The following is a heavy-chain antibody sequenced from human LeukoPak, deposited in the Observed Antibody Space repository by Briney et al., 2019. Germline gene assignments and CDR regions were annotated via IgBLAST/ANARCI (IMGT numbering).Heavy chain of an antibody. V-gene: IGHV1-69*01. Sequence: GSSVKVSCKAAGVTFSSYAISWVRQAPGQGLEWMGGIIPIFGTANYAQKFQGRVTITADESTSTAYMELSSLRSEDTAVYYCARKRYCSSTSCSYYYYYMDVWGKGTTVTVSS. CDR2: IIPIFGTA. D-gene: IGHD2-2*01. J-gene: IGHJ6*03. CDR1: GVTFSSYA. CDR3: ARKRYCSSTSCSYYYYYMDV.